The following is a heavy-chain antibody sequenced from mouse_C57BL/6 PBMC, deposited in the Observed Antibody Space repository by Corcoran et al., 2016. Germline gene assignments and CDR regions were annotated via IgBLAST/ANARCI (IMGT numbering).Heavy chain of an antibody. CDR2: IYPGSGNT. D-gene: IGHD1-1*01. CDR1: GYTFTDYY. V-gene: IGHV1-76*01. J-gene: IGHJ3*01. Sequence: QVQLKQSGAELVRPGASVKLSCKASGYTFTDYYINWVKQRPGQGLEWIARIYPGSGNTYYNEKFKGKATLTAEKSSSTAYMQLSSLTSEDSAVYFCARGRYGSSLFAYWGQGTLVTVSA. CDR3: ARGRYGSSLFAY.